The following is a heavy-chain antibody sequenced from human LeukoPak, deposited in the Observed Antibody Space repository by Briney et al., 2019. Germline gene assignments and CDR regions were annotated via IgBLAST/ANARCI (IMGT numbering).Heavy chain of an antibody. D-gene: IGHD2-21*02. CDR2: ISGTSVNI. J-gene: IGHJ5*02. V-gene: IGHV3-23*01. Sequence: GGSLRLSCAASGFTFTTYVMGWVRQAPGTGLEWVSSISGTSVNIEYADSVKGRFTISRDNSKNTLYLQMNSLRVEDTAVYYCATSPGECGDCHWFDPWGQGTLVTVSS. CDR3: ATSPGECGDCHWFDP. CDR1: GFTFTTYV.